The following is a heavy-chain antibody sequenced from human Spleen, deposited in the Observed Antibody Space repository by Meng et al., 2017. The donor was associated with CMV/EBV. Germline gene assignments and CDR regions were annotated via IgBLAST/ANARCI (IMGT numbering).Heavy chain of an antibody. Sequence: GVRQAPGKGVGRVRRYRNKANSYNTEYAESVKGRFTISRDDLKNSLYLQMKSLKTEDTAVYYCARESPSITMVRGVIRSPRNNWFDPWGQGTLVTVSS. V-gene: IGHV3-72*01. J-gene: IGHJ5*02. CDR2: YRNKANSYNT. CDR3: ARESPSITMVRGVIRSPRNNWFDP. D-gene: IGHD3-10*01.